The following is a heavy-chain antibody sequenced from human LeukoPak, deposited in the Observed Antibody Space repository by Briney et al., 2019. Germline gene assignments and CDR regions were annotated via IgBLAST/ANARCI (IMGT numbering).Heavy chain of an antibody. Sequence: NPSETLSLTCSVSGDSITSGSYYWSWIRQPAGKGLDWIGRIFATGSTNYNPSLERRVTISLDTSKNGFSLKLTSVTAADTAVYFCARERWQQWGYSYYYYMDVWGKGTTVTVSS. V-gene: IGHV4-61*02. CDR1: GDSITSGSYY. J-gene: IGHJ6*03. CDR3: ARERWQQWGYSYYYYMDV. CDR2: IFATGST. D-gene: IGHD5-24*01.